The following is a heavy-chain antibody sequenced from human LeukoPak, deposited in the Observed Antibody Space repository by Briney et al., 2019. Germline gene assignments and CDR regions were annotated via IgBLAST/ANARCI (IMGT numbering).Heavy chain of an antibody. D-gene: IGHD3-22*01. Sequence: PSETLSLTCTVSGGSISSGGYYGSWSRQHGGKGLEWIGYIYYSGSTYYNPSLTSRVTISVDTSKNQFSLKLSSVTAADTAVYYCAREYSSGSDAFDIWGQGTMVTVSS. CDR2: IYYSGST. V-gene: IGHV4-31*03. J-gene: IGHJ3*02. CDR3: AREYSSGSDAFDI. CDR1: GGSISSGGYY.